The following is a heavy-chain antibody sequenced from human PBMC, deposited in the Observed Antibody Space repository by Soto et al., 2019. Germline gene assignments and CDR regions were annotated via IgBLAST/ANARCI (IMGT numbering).Heavy chain of an antibody. D-gene: IGHD6-13*01. Sequence: QVQLVESGGGVVQPGRSLRLSCAASGFTFSSDGMHWVRQAPGKGLEWVAVIWYEGSNKYYADSVKGRFTITRDNSKNTLNLHMNSLSAEDTAVYYCAGEECSSSWYFGETYYYYSRAVWGQGTTVTVSS. CDR3: AGEECSSSWYFGETYYYYSRAV. CDR1: GFTFSSDG. J-gene: IGHJ6*02. CDR2: IWYEGSNK. V-gene: IGHV3-33*01.